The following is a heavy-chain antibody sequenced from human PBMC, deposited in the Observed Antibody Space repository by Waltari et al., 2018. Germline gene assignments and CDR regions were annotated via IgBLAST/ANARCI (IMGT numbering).Heavy chain of an antibody. D-gene: IGHD3-22*01. V-gene: IGHV4-39*07. J-gene: IGHJ3*02. CDR3: ARDTNMIVVAGGAFDI. CDR1: GGSISSSSYY. CDR2: IYYSRST. Sequence: QLKLQESGPGLVKPSETLSLTCTVSGGSISSSSYYWGWIRQPPGKGLEWIGRIYYSRSTYYNPTLKCRVTLSVDTSKNQFSRKLSSVTAADTAVYYCARDTNMIVVAGGAFDIWGQGTMVTVSS.